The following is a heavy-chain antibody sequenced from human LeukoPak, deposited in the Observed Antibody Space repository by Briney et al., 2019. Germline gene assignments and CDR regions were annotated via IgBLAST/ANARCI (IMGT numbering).Heavy chain of an antibody. J-gene: IGHJ4*02. CDR3: AREGNSGYDHEDYFDY. D-gene: IGHD5-12*01. V-gene: IGHV3-33*01. Sequence: GRSRRLSCAASGFTFSSYGMHWVRQAPGKGLEWVAVIWYDGSNKYYADSVKGRFTISRDNSKNTLYLQMNSLRAEDTAVYYCAREGNSGYDHEDYFDYWGQGTLVTVSS. CDR2: IWYDGSNK. CDR1: GFTFSSYG.